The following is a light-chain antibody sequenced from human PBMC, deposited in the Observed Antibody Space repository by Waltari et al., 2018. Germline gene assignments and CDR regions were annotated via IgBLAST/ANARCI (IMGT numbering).Light chain of an antibody. CDR3: QSSYTDGGDTYQVVGSDTYQL. CDR1: ALPNYK. CDR2: KGG. V-gene: IGLV3-25*03. J-gene: IGLJ3*02. Sequence: SYELRQPPSVSVAPGQTATITCSGSALPNYKFYWYQQKPGQAPSLLLYKGGVRPSGIPERVPGASSGTTITLTIRDVQAEDEADYYCQSSYTDGGDTYQVVGSDTYQLFGGGTKLTVL.